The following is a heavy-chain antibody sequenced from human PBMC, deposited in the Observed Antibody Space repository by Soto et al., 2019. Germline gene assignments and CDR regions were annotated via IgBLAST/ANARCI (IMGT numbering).Heavy chain of an antibody. D-gene: IGHD6-19*01. CDR3: ARGRIIVAGGFDP. Sequence: QVQLVQSGAEVKKPGASVKVSCKASGYTFTSYDIIWVRQATGQGLEWMGWMNPSTGNTDSAEKFQGRLTMTRNTAITTVYMELGSLRFEDTAVYDCARGRIIVAGGFDPWGEGTLVTVSS. V-gene: IGHV1-8*01. J-gene: IGHJ5*02. CDR2: MNPSTGNT. CDR1: GYTFTSYD.